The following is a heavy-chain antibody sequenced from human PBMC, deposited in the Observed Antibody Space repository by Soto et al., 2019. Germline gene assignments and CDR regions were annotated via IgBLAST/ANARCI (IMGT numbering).Heavy chain of an antibody. CDR1: GGSISSGGYY. J-gene: IGHJ4*02. CDR3: ARVPVAGSYYDS. V-gene: IGHV4-61*08. D-gene: IGHD6-19*01. CDR2: IYYSGST. Sequence: PSETLSLTCTVSGGSISSGGYYWSWIRQHPGKGLEWIGYIYYSGSTCYNPSLKSRVTMSVDTSKSQFSLKLTSVTAADTAVYYCARVPVAGSYYDSWGQGTLVTVSS.